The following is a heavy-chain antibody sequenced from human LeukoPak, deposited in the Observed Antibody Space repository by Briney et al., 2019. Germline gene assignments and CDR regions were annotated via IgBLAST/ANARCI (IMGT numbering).Heavy chain of an antibody. CDR3: ARGGYSRDY. V-gene: IGHV3-7*03. CDR1: GFTFTSYW. J-gene: IGHJ4*02. Sequence: GGSLRLSCAASGFTFTSYWMSWVRQAPGKGLEWVANIKQDGSEKYYVDSVKGRFTISRDNAKNSLYLQMNSQRAEDTAIYYCARGGYSRDYWGQGTLVTVSS. D-gene: IGHD6-13*01. CDR2: IKQDGSEK.